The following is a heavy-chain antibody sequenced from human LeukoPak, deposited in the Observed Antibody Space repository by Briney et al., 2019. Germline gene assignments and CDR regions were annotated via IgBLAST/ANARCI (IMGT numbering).Heavy chain of an antibody. V-gene: IGHV3-7*01. D-gene: IGHD2-15*01. Sequence: PGGSLRLSCAASGFTFDDSVMSWVRQAPGKGLEWVANIKQDGSEIYSGDSLKGRFTISRDNAKNSLYLQMNSLRGEDTAVYYCARDIDWLDCWGQGTLVTVSS. CDR2: IKQDGSEI. J-gene: IGHJ5*01. CDR3: ARDIDWLDC. CDR1: GFTFDDSV.